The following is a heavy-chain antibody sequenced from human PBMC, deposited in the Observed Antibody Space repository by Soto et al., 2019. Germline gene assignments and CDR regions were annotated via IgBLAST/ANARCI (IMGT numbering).Heavy chain of an antibody. CDR1: GYTFTGYY. Sequence: ASVKVSFKASGYTFTGYYMHWVRQAPGQGLEWMGWINPNSGGTNYAQKFQGRVTMTRDTSISTAYMELSRLRSDDTAVYYCARGFGDYYGMDVWGQGTTVTVSS. CDR3: ARGFGDYYGMDV. D-gene: IGHD3-10*01. V-gene: IGHV1-2*02. J-gene: IGHJ6*02. CDR2: INPNSGGT.